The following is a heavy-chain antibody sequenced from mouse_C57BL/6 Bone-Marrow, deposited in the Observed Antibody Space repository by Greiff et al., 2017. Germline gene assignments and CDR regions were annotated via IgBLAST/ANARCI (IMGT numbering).Heavy chain of an antibody. D-gene: IGHD1-1*01. Sequence: QVTLKVSGAELVKPGASVKISCKASGYAFSSYWMNWVKQRPGKGLEWIGQIYPGDGDTNYNGKFKGKATLTADKSSSTAYMQLSSLTSEDSAVYFCARGATVVASGYLDYWGQGTTLTVSS. J-gene: IGHJ2*01. CDR1: GYAFSSYW. V-gene: IGHV1-80*01. CDR2: IYPGDGDT. CDR3: ARGATVVASGYLDY.